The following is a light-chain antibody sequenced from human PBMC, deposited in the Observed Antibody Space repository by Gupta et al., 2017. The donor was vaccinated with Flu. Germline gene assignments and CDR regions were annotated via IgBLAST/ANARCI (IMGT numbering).Light chain of an antibody. CDR3: GTWDTSLNVLL. J-gene: IGLJ2*01. CDR1: SSNIENRY. CDR2: END. V-gene: IGLV1-51*02. Sequence: KVTISCAGRSSNIENRYVSWYQQYPRTAPKLLIYENDKRHSGIPDRFSGAKSATSATLDIAGLQTGDEADYYCGTWDTSLNVLLFGGGTKLTVL.